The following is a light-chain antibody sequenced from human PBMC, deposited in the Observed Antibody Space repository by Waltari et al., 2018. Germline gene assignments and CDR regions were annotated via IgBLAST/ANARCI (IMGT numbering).Light chain of an antibody. CDR2: WAS. Sequence: DIVMTQSPDSLAVSLGERATFNCKSSQSILYSSNHKNYLAWYQQKPGQPPKLLIYWASTRESGVPDRFSGSGSGTDFTLTISSLQSEDFAVYYCQQYNNWPPWTFGQGTKVEIK. CDR3: QQYNNWPPWT. CDR1: QSILYSSNHKNY. J-gene: IGKJ1*01. V-gene: IGKV4-1*01.